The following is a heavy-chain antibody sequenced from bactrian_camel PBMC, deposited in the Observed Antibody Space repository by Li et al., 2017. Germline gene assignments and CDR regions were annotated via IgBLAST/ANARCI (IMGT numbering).Heavy chain of an antibody. Sequence: HVQLVESGGGSVQAGGSLRLSCSASGYAHDRYGMAWFRQIPDKEREGVADIDSVGSTTYASPVQGRFTISQDSAKATLFLQMEDLKPDDTAIYYCAAGWGIRPRIATLDSYEYQSWGPGTQVTVS. D-gene: IGHD1*01. CDR3: AAGWGIRPRIATLDSYEYQS. CDR1: GYAHDRYG. CDR2: IDSVGST. J-gene: IGHJ4*01. V-gene: IGHV3S9*01.